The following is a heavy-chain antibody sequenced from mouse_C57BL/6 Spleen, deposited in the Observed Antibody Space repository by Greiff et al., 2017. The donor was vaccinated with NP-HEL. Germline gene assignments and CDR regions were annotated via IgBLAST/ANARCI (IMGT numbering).Heavy chain of an antibody. V-gene: IGHV1-55*01. CDR3: ARAVHYYGSSYGYFDV. CDR2: IYPGSGST. CDR1: GYTFTSYW. Sequence: QVQLQQPGAELVKPGASVKMSCKASGYTFTSYWITWVKQRPGQGLEWIGDIYPGSGSTNYNEKFKSKATLTVDTSSSTAYMQLSSLTSEDSAVYSCARAVHYYGSSYGYFDVWGTGTTVTVSS. J-gene: IGHJ1*03. D-gene: IGHD1-1*01.